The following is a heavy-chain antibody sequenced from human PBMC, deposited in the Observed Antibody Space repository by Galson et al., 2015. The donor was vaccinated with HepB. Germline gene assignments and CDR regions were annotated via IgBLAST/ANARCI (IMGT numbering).Heavy chain of an antibody. Sequence: SVKVSCKASGYTFTSYGISWVRQAPGQGLEWMGWISAYNGNTNYAQKLQGRVTMTTDTSTSTAYMELRSLRSDDTAVYYCARGVLRRVLEWLFLDAFDIWGQGTMVTVSS. CDR2: ISAYNGNT. J-gene: IGHJ3*02. CDR3: ARGVLRRVLEWLFLDAFDI. D-gene: IGHD3-3*01. CDR1: GYTFTSYG. V-gene: IGHV1-18*01.